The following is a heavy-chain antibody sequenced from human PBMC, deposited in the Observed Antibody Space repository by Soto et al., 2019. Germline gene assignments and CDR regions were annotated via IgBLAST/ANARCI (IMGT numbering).Heavy chain of an antibody. CDR2: IDPSDSYT. J-gene: IGHJ6*02. D-gene: IGHD6-6*01. CDR1: GYSFTSYW. Sequence: GESLKISCKGSGYSFTSYWISWVRQMPGKGLEWMGRIDPSDSYTNYSPSFQGHVTISADKSISTAYLQWSSLKASDTAMYYCARGRVYSSSSLGYYYYGMDVWGQGATVTSP. V-gene: IGHV5-10-1*01. CDR3: ARGRVYSSSSLGYYYYGMDV.